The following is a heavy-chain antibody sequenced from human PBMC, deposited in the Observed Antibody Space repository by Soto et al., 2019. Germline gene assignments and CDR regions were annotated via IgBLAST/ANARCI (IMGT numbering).Heavy chain of an antibody. J-gene: IGHJ4*02. CDR2: ISPYDDDKT. CDR3: ARDKGEVFPLDY. D-gene: IGHD3-16*01. V-gene: IGHV1-18*01. CDR1: GYAFSNYG. Sequence: ASVKVSCKASGYAFSNYGLCWVRQAPGQGLEWMGWISPYDDDKTSYAQKFEGRVTLTTDTSTSTAYMELRSLRSDDTAVYFCARDKGEVFPLDYWGQGTLVTVSS.